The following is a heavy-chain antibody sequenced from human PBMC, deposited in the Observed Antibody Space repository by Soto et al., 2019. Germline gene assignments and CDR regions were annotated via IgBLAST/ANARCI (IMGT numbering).Heavy chain of an antibody. Sequence: QVQLVESGGGVVQPGRSLRLSCAASGFTFSSYAMQWVRQAPGKGLEWVAVRSYDGSNKYYTDSVKGRFTISRDNSKNTLYLQMNSLRAEDTAVYYCARGSGSGSYSYYYYYGMDVWGQGTTVTVSS. CDR2: RSYDGSNK. D-gene: IGHD1-26*01. J-gene: IGHJ6*02. CDR1: GFTFSSYA. V-gene: IGHV3-30-3*01. CDR3: ARGSGSGSYSYYYYYGMDV.